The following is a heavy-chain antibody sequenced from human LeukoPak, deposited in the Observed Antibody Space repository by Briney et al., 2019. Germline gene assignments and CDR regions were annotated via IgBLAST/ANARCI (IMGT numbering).Heavy chain of an antibody. CDR3: ARQIRYQPTDY. CDR1: GGSISSGDYY. V-gene: IGHV4-30-4*08. Sequence: SQTLSLTCTVSGGSISSGDYYWSWIRQPPGKGLEWIGYIYYSGSPYYNPSLKSRVTISVDTSKNQFSLKLSSVTAADTAVYYCARQIRYQPTDYWGQGTLVTVSS. J-gene: IGHJ4*02. CDR2: IYYSGSP. D-gene: IGHD2-2*01.